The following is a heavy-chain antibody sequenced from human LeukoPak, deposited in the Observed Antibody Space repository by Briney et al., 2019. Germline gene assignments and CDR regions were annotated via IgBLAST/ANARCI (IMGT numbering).Heavy chain of an antibody. CDR2: IYSGGST. CDR3: ARAPGSGI. D-gene: IGHD1-26*01. CDR1: GFTVSSNY. Sequence: GESLRLSCVASGFTVSSNYMNWVRQAPGKGLEWLSVIYSGGSTYYADSVKGRFTITRDTSKNTVYLQMNSLRDEDTAVYCCARAPGSGIWGQGTMVTVSS. J-gene: IGHJ3*02. V-gene: IGHV3-66*02.